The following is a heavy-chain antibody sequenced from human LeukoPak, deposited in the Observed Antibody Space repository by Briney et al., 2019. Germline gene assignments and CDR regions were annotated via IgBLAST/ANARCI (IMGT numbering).Heavy chain of an antibody. J-gene: IGHJ4*02. Sequence: GESLKISCKGSGYSFTRYWIGWVRPMPGKGLEWRGIIYPGDSETRYSPSFQGQVTISADKSVTPAYLQLSILKASDVAMYYCARAHSSGWFPSDYWGQGTLVIVSS. CDR3: ARAHSSGWFPSDY. V-gene: IGHV5-51*01. CDR2: IYPGDSET. D-gene: IGHD6-19*01. CDR1: GYSFTRYW.